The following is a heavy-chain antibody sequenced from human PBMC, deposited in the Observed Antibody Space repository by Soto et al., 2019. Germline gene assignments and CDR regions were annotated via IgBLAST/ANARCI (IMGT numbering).Heavy chain of an antibody. J-gene: IGHJ3*02. V-gene: IGHV3-30-3*01. D-gene: IGHD3-22*01. CDR2: ISYDGSNK. CDR1: GFTFSSYA. CDR3: ARSYYYDSSGYLRAFDI. Sequence: GSLRLSCAASGFTFSSYAMHWVRQAPGKGLEWVAVISYDGSNKYYADSVKGRFTISRDNSKNTLYLQMNSLRAEDTAVYYCARSYYYDSSGYLRAFDIWGQGTMVTVSS.